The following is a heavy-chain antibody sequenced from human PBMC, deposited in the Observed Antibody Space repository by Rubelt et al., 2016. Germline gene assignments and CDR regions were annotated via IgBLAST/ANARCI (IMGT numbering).Heavy chain of an antibody. Sequence: AQKFQGRVTMTRDTSTSTVYMELSSLRSEDTAVYYCARSGYYYGSGEDAFDIWGQGTMVTVSS. J-gene: IGHJ3*02. V-gene: IGHV1-46*01. D-gene: IGHD3-10*01. CDR3: ARSGYYYGSGEDAFDI.